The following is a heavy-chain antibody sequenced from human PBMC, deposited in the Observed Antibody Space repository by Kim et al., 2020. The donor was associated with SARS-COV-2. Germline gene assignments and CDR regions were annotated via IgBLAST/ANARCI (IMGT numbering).Heavy chain of an antibody. Sequence: QGRVTITADESTSTAYMELSSLRSEDTAVYYCARADYGSGSYPIADAFDIWGQGTMVTVSS. D-gene: IGHD3-10*01. V-gene: IGHV1-69*01. J-gene: IGHJ3*02. CDR3: ARADYGSGSYPIADAFDI.